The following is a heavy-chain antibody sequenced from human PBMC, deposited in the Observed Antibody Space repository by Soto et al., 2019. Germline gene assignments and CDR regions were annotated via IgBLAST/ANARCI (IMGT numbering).Heavy chain of an antibody. CDR1: GYSFITYW. D-gene: IGHD1-26*01. Sequence: ESLNISCTASGYSFITYWIGWVRQMPGKGLEWLGVIYPGDSDSRYSPSFQGLVTISADKSVSTAYLQWSSLRASDTAMYYCARSVGATTSGFDYWGQGTLVTVSS. J-gene: IGHJ4*02. CDR2: IYPGDSDS. CDR3: ARSVGATTSGFDY. V-gene: IGHV5-51*01.